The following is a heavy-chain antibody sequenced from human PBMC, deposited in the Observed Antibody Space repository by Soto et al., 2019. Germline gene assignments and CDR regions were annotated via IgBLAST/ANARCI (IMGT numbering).Heavy chain of an antibody. D-gene: IGHD3-22*01. CDR1: GGSFSGHS. CDR2: INHSGRV. J-gene: IGHJ5*01. CDR3: STRAYDTNGYYRFDP. V-gene: IGHV4-34*01. Sequence: SETLSLTCAVYGGSFSGHSWTWIRLSPGKGLEWIGDINHSGRVNYSPSLKSRVTISLDTSKNQFSLTLSAVTAADTAMYYCSTRAYDTNGYYRFDPWGQGTLVTVSS.